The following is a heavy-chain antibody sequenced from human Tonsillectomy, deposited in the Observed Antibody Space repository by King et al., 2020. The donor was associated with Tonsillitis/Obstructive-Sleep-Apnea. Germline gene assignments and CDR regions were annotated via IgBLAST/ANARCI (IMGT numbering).Heavy chain of an antibody. V-gene: IGHV4-39*02. Sequence: QLQESGPGLVKPSETLSLTCTVSGDSISSSTYYWGWIRQPPGKGLEWIGSFYSSGSTYYNPSLKSRVTISVDSSKNHFSLQLTSVTAADTAVYFCATVIRGLDYWGQGTLVTVSS. D-gene: IGHD4-17*01. J-gene: IGHJ4*02. CDR3: ATVIRGLDY. CDR2: FYSSGST. CDR1: GDSISSSTYY.